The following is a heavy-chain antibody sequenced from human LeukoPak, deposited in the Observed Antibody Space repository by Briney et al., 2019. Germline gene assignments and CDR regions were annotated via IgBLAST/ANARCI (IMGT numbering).Heavy chain of an antibody. CDR3: ARDQNDYVWGSYRFYFDY. CDR1: GFTFSSYW. V-gene: IGHV3-7*01. J-gene: IGHJ4*02. Sequence: SGXSLRLSCAASGFTFSSYWMRWGRQAAGKGREGGANIKQEGIEKYYVDSVQCRFTISRDNAKNSLYLQMNSLRAEDTAVYYCARDQNDYVWGSYRFYFDYWGQGTLLTVSS. D-gene: IGHD3-16*02. CDR2: IKQEGIEK.